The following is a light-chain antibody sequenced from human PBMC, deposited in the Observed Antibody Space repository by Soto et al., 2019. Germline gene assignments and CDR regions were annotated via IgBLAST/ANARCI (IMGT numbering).Light chain of an antibody. CDR3: CSYAGSSTFYV. Sequence: QSLLTQPASVSGSPGQSITISCTGTSSDVGSYNLVSWYQQHPGKAPKLLIYEVGKRPPGASNPFSGSKSCNTASLKISGLQAEDEADYCCCSYAGSSTFYVFRNGNEVPVL. J-gene: IGLJ1*01. CDR1: SSDVGSYNL. V-gene: IGLV2-23*02. CDR2: EVG.